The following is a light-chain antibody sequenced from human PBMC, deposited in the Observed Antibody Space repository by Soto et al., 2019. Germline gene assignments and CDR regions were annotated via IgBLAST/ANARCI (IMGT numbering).Light chain of an antibody. Sequence: DIQMTQSPSTLPASVGDRVTITCRASQSISAWLAWYQQKPGKAPKLLIYDASSLESGVPSRFSVSGSGTEFALTISSLQHDDFATYYCQQYNSYSWTFGQGTKVEI. CDR2: DAS. CDR3: QQYNSYSWT. V-gene: IGKV1-5*01. J-gene: IGKJ1*01. CDR1: QSISAW.